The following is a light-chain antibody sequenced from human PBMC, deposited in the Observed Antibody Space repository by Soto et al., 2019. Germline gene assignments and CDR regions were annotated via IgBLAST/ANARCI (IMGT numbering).Light chain of an antibody. CDR3: QSYDSSLSGRGV. J-gene: IGLJ3*02. V-gene: IGLV1-40*01. Sequence: VVTQPPSVSGAPGQRVTISCTGSSSNIGAGYDVHWYQQLPGTAPKLLIYGNSNRPSGVPDRFSGSKSGTSASLAITGLQAEDEADYYCQSYDSSLSGRGVFGGGTKLTVL. CDR2: GNS. CDR1: SSNIGAGYD.